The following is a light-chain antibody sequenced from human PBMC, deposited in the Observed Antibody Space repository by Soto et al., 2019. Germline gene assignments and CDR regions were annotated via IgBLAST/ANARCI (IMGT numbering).Light chain of an antibody. CDR1: QSVNSY. Sequence: EIVLTQSPATLSLSPGERATLSCRASQSVNSYLAWYQHKPGQAPRLLIYGVSSRATGIPARFSGSGSGTDFFPPTSSLEPEDFSVYYCQQRSNWCPEITFGQGTRLEIK. CDR2: GVS. CDR3: QQRSNWCPEIT. J-gene: IGKJ5*01. V-gene: IGKV3-11*01.